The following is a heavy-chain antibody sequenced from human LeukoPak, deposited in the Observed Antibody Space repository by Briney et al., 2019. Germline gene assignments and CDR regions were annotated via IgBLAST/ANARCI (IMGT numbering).Heavy chain of an antibody. Sequence: GGSLRLSCAASGFTFSSYAMSWVRQAPGKGLEWVSAISGRGGSTYYADSVKGRFTISRDNSKNTLYLQMNSLRAEDTAVYYCARDLGYCTNGVCHTRFDYWGQGTLVAVSS. CDR1: GFTFSSYA. CDR3: ARDLGYCTNGVCHTRFDY. J-gene: IGHJ4*02. V-gene: IGHV3-23*01. CDR2: ISGRGGST. D-gene: IGHD2-8*01.